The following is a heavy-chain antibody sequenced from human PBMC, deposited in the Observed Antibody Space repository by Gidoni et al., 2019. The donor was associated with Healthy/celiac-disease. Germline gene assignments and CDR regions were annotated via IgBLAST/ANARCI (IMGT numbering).Heavy chain of an antibody. V-gene: IGHV4-39*01. CDR1: GGSIRSSSYY. D-gene: IGHD1-26*01. CDR3: ARHGVGATKYFQH. CDR2: IYYSGST. Sequence: QLQLQESGPGLVTPSETLSPTYTVSGGSIRSSSYYWGWIRQPPGKGLEWIGSIYYSGSTYYNPSLKSRVTISVDTSKNQFSLKLSSVTAADTAVYYCARHGVGATKYFQHWGQGTLVTVSS. J-gene: IGHJ1*01.